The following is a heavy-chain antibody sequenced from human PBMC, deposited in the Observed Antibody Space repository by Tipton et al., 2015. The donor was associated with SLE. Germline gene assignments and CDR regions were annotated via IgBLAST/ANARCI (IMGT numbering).Heavy chain of an antibody. D-gene: IGHD3-22*01. CDR2: IYYSGST. CDR1: RGSFSGYY. V-gene: IGHV4-59*01. Sequence: LRLSCTIYRGSFSGYYWSWIRQPPGKGLEWIGYIYYSGSTNYNPSLQSRVTISVDTSKNQWSLKLTSVTAADTAVDYCARVPDSSRRRFDPWGQGTLVTVSS. CDR3: ARVPDSSRRRFDP. J-gene: IGHJ5*02.